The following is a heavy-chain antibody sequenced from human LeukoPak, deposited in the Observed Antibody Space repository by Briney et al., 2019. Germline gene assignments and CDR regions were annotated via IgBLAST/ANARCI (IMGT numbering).Heavy chain of an antibody. CDR1: GFTFSSYA. D-gene: IGHD5-12*01. Sequence: GVSLRLSCAASGFTFSSYAMSWVRQAPGKGLEWVSAISGGGGVTYYADSVKGRFTISRDNSKNTLYLQMNSLRPEDTAVYYCAKDPRVATIEIFDYWGQGTLVTVSS. CDR3: AKDPRVATIEIFDY. V-gene: IGHV3-23*01. J-gene: IGHJ4*02. CDR2: ISGGGGVT.